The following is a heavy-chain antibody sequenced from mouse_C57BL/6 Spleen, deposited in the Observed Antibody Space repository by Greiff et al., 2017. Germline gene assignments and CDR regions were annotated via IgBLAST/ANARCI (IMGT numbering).Heavy chain of an antibody. D-gene: IGHD1-1*02. CDR3: ARGWSSGY. Sequence: EVQLQQSGPELVKPGASVKISCKASGYTFTDYYMNWVKQSHGKSLEWIGDINPNNGGTSYNQKFKGKATLTVDKSSSTAYMELRSLTSEDSAVYYCARGWSSGYWGQGTTLTVSS. V-gene: IGHV1-26*01. J-gene: IGHJ2*01. CDR2: INPNNGGT. CDR1: GYTFTDYY.